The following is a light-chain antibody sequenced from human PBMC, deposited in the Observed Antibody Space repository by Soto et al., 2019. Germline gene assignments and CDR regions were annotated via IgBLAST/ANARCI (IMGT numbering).Light chain of an antibody. Sequence: QSALTQPASVSGSDGQSITISCTGTSSDVGGYNYVSWYQQRPGKAPKLIIFEVSNRPSGVSNRFSGSKSDNTASLTISGLQGDDEADYYCSSYIPSTTTHWVFGGGTKVTVL. V-gene: IGLV2-14*01. CDR1: SSDVGGYNY. CDR2: EVS. CDR3: SSYIPSTTTHWV. J-gene: IGLJ3*02.